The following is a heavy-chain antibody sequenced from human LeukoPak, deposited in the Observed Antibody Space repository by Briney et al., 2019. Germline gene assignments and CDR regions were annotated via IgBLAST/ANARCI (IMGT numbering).Heavy chain of an antibody. J-gene: IGHJ4*02. CDR3: AKEANHCSSRHYGC. D-gene: IGHD1-14*01. CDR1: GFIFNNYG. Sequence: GGSLRLSCAASGFIFNNYGMRWVRQTPGKGLEWVTVISCDGTSQYYADSVKGRFTISRDDSKKTVYLQMNSLRTEDTAVYYCAKEANHCSSRHYGCWGQGILVTVSS. CDR2: ISCDGTSQ. V-gene: IGHV3-30*18.